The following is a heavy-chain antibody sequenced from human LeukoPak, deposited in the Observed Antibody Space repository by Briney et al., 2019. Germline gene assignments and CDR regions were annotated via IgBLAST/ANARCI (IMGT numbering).Heavy chain of an antibody. CDR1: GGTFSSYA. CDR2: ISAYNGNT. Sequence: ASVKVSCKASGGTFSSYAISWVRQAPGQGLEWMGWISAYNGNTNYAQKLQGRVTMTTDTSTSTAYMELRSLRSDDTAVYYCARDSLYYYGSGSYYNALDFDYWGQGTLVTVSS. V-gene: IGHV1-18*01. D-gene: IGHD3-10*01. CDR3: ARDSLYYYGSGSYYNALDFDY. J-gene: IGHJ4*02.